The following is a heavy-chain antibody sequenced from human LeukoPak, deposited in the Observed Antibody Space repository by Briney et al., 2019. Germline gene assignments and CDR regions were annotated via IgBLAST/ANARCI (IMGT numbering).Heavy chain of an antibody. CDR1: GFNFSDYY. CDR2: ISTSSDTI. Sequence: GGSLRLSCEASGFNFSDYYMSWIRQAPGKGLEWLSYISTSSDTIYYAESVKGRFTISRDNAKDSLYLQMNSLRAEDTAVYYCVTTTDRPYWGQGTLVTVSS. V-gene: IGHV3-11*04. CDR3: VTTTDRPY. J-gene: IGHJ4*02. D-gene: IGHD1-14*01.